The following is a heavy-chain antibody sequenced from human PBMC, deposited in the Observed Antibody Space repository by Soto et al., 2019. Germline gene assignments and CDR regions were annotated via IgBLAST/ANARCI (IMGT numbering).Heavy chain of an antibody. CDR1: GGTFSSDS. CDR2: IIPMFDTP. Sequence: QVQLVQSGGEVKKPGSSVKVSCKASGGTFSSDSFSWVRQAPGQGLEWMGGIIPMFDTPIYAQKFQDRVTITADESTSTAYMQLSSLRSGDTAVYYCARSGGLDRDFNYWGQGSLVTVSS. J-gene: IGHJ4*02. CDR3: ARSGGLDRDFNY. D-gene: IGHD2-15*01. V-gene: IGHV1-69*12.